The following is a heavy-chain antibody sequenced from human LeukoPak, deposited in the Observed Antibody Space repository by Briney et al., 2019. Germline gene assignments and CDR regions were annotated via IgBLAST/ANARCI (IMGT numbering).Heavy chain of an antibody. Sequence: SETLSLTCAVYGGSFSGYYWSWIRQPPGKGLEWIGELNHSGSTNYNPSLKSRVTISVDTSKNQFSLRLSSVTAADTAVYYCARSLRSDYYGSGSYYNGPSPNFDYWGQGTLVTVSS. V-gene: IGHV4-34*01. CDR1: GGSFSGYY. CDR3: ARSLRSDYYGSGSYYNGPSPNFDY. D-gene: IGHD3-10*01. J-gene: IGHJ4*02. CDR2: LNHSGST.